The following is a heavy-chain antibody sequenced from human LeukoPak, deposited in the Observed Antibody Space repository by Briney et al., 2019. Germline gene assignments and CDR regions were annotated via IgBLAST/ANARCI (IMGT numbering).Heavy chain of an antibody. D-gene: IGHD2-2*02. CDR1: GFSLSTSGVG. CDR3: AHSRGYCSSTSCYTGSFDY. J-gene: IGHJ4*02. V-gene: IGHV2-5*01. CDR2: IYWNDDK. Sequence: SGPTLVNPTQTLTLTCTFSGFSLSTSGVGVGWIRQPPGKALEWLALIYWNDDKRYSPSLKSRLTITKDTSKNQVVLTMTNMDPVDTATYYCAHSRGYCSSTSCYTGSFDYWGQGTLVTVSS.